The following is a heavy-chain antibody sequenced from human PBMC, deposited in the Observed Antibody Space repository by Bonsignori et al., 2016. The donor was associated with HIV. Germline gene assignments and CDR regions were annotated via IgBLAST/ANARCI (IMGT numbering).Heavy chain of an antibody. CDR3: ASLPEGIVGATSDY. CDR2: IKQDGSEK. J-gene: IGHJ4*02. D-gene: IGHD1-26*01. Sequence: VRQMPGKGLEWVANIKQDGSEKYYVDSVKGRFTISRDNAKNSLYLQMNSLRAEDTAVYYCASLPEGIVGATSDYWGQGTLVTVSS. V-gene: IGHV3-7*05.